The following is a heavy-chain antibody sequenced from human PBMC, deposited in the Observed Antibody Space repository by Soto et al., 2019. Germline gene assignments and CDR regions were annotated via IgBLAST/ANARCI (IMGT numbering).Heavy chain of an antibody. CDR2: INHSGST. CDR3: ARGAERTLIDNWFDP. J-gene: IGHJ5*02. CDR1: GGSFSCYY. V-gene: IGHV4-34*01. D-gene: IGHD1-1*01. Sequence: PSETLSLTCAVYGGSFSCYYLSWIRQPPGKGLEWIGEINHSGSTNYNPSLKSRVTISVDTSKNQFSLKLSSVTAADTAVYYCARGAERTLIDNWFDPWGQGTLVTAPQ.